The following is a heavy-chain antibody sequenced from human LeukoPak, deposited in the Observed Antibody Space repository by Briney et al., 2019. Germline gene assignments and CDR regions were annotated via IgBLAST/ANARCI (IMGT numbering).Heavy chain of an antibody. D-gene: IGHD3-22*01. CDR2: IKSDGSST. CDR3: ARESSSSGTFDY. Sequence: GGSLRLSCAASGFTFSCYWMHWVRQAPGNGLVWVSRIKSDGSSTSYADSVKGRFTISRDNAKNTLYLQMNSLRAEDTAVYYCARESSSSGTFDYWGQGTLVTVSS. V-gene: IGHV3-74*01. CDR1: GFTFSCYW. J-gene: IGHJ4*02.